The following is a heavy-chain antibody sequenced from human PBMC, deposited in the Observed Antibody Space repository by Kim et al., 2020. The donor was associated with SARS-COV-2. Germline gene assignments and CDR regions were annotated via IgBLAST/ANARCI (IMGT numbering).Heavy chain of an antibody. Sequence: GGSLRLSCAASGFSFSSHALHWVRQGPGKGLEWVALISHDGNDKYYAESERGRYTVSRDNSKNTVFLQMNSLTTDDTAVVYCTREGGSARSPHFDYWGRG. CDR3: TREGGSARSPHFDY. CDR1: GFSFSSHA. V-gene: IGHV3-30*04. J-gene: IGHJ4*02. CDR2: ISHDGNDK. D-gene: IGHD6-6*01.